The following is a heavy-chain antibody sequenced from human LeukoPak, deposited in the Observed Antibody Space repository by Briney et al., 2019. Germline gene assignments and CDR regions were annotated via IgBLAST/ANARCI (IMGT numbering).Heavy chain of an antibody. J-gene: IGHJ4*02. V-gene: IGHV3-30-3*01. D-gene: IGHD6-19*01. CDR1: GFTFSSYA. CDR2: ISYDGSNK. Sequence: GGSLRLSCAASGFTFSSYAMHWVRQAPGKGLEWVAVISYDGSNKYYADSVKGRFTISRDNSKNTLYLQTNSLRAEDTAVYYCARFGVAGTDYWGQGTLVTVSS. CDR3: ARFGVAGTDY.